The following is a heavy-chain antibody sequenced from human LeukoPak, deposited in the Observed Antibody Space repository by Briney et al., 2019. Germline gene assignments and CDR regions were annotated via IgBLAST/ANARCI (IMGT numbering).Heavy chain of an antibody. V-gene: IGHV4-30-4*01. Sequence: SETLSLTCTVSGGSISSGDYYWSWIRQPPGKGLEWLGYIYYSGSTYYNPSLKSRVTISVDTSKNQFSLKLSSVTAADTAVYYCARAPYYYDSSGYYRWWYFDLWGRGTLVTVSS. J-gene: IGHJ2*01. CDR3: ARAPYYYDSSGYYRWWYFDL. CDR2: IYYSGST. CDR1: GGSISSGDYY. D-gene: IGHD3-22*01.